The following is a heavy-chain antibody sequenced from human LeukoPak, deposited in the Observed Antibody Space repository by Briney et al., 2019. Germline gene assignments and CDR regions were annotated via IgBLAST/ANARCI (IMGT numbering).Heavy chain of an antibody. J-gene: IGHJ4*02. CDR3: ARVAIRRDGYNPDTRGHHFDH. CDR2: ISSSSSYI. CDR1: GFIFSTYS. Sequence: PGGSLRLSCAASGFIFSTYSMNWVRQAPGKGLEWVSSISSSSSYIYYADSVKGRLTISRDNAKNSLYLQMNSLRAEDTAVYYCARVAIRRDGYNPDTRGHHFDHWGQGTLVTVSS. V-gene: IGHV3-21*01. D-gene: IGHD5-24*01.